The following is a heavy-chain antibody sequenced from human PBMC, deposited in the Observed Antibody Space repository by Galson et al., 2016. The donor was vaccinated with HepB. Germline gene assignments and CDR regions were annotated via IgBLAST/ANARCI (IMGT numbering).Heavy chain of an antibody. D-gene: IGHD2-15*01. V-gene: IGHV1-69*13. J-gene: IGHJ5*02. Sequence: PVQVSCKASGGTFSSYAISWVRQAPGHGLELMGGVIPIFGTANYAQKFQGRVTLTADDSTRTAYMEFSSLRSEDTVVYYCAREGGRLGFGTGVSCFNWFDTWGQGTLVTVSS. CDR3: AREGGRLGFGTGVSCFNWFDT. CDR1: GGTFSSYA. CDR2: VIPIFGTA.